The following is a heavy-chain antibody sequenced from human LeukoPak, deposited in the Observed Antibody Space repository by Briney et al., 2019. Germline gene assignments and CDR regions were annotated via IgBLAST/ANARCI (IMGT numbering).Heavy chain of an antibody. V-gene: IGHV4-34*01. CDR1: GGSFSGYY. D-gene: IGHD3-16*02. CDR2: INHSGST. Sequence: SETLSLTCAVYGGSFSGYYWSWIRQPPGKGLEWIGEINHSGSTNYNPSLKSRVTISVDTSKNQFSLKLSSVTAADTAVYYCARGDYVWGSYRSRQRYYFDYWGQGTLVTVSS. J-gene: IGHJ4*02. CDR3: ARGDYVWGSYRSRQRYYFDY.